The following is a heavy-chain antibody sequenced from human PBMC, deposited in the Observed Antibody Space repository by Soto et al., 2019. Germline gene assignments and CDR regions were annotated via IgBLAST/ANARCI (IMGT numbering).Heavy chain of an antibody. CDR2: ISAYNGNT. J-gene: IGHJ4*02. V-gene: IGHV1-18*01. CDR3: ASWARYCSGGSCENLDY. CDR1: GYTFTSYG. Sequence: QVPLVQSGTEVKKPGASVKVSCQASGYTFTSYGISWVRQAPGQGLEWMGWISAYNGNTEYAQKLQDRVTMTTDTSTSTAYMELRSLRYDDTAVYYCASWARYCSGGSCENLDYWGQGTLVTVSS. D-gene: IGHD2-15*01.